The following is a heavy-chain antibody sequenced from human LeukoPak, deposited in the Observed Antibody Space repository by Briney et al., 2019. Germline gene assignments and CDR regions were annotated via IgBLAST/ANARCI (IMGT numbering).Heavy chain of an antibody. CDR3: ARDLQLEREQSDY. CDR1: GYTFTGYY. D-gene: IGHD1-1*01. J-gene: IGHJ4*02. CDR2: INPNSGGT. V-gene: IGHV1-2*06. Sequence: ASVKVSCKASGYTFTGYYMHWVRQAPGQGLEWMGRINPNSGGTNYAQKFQGRVTMTRDTSISTAYMELSRVRSDDTAVYYCARDLQLEREQSDYWGQGTLVTVSS.